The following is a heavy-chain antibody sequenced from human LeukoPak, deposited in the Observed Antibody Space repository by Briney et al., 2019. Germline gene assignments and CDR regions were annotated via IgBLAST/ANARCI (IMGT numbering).Heavy chain of an antibody. CDR2: IYPGDSDT. V-gene: IGHV5-51*01. CDR1: GYSFTSYW. J-gene: IGHJ4*02. D-gene: IGHD6-13*01. Sequence: GESLKISCKGSGYSFTSYWSGWVRQMPGKGLEWMGIIYPGDSDTRYSPSFQGQVTISADKSISTAYLQWSSLKASDTAMYYCARQEGSGGAAAGTFDYWGQGTLVTVSS. CDR3: ARQEGSGGAAAGTFDY.